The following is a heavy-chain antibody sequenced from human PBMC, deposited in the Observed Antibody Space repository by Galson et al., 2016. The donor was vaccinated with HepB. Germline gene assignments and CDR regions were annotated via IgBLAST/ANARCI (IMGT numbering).Heavy chain of an antibody. D-gene: IGHD2-2*01. CDR3: ARSPPAATIVYFDY. V-gene: IGHV4-31*03. CDR2: IHYSGNT. J-gene: IGHJ4*02. Sequence: TLSLTCTVSGGSGSSGGYCWSWIRQHPGEALEWIGYIHYSGNTYYNPSLKSRVTKSVDMSKNQFSLKLSSVTAADAAVYYCARSPPAATIVYFDYLGQGTLVTVSS. CDR1: GGSGSSGGYC.